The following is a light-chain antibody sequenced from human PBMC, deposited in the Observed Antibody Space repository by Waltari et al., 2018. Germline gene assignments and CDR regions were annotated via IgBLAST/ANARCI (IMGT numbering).Light chain of an antibody. J-gene: IGLJ2*01. CDR1: NIGSKS. CDR2: YHS. V-gene: IGLV3-21*04. CDR3: LVWHSTTDHHGV. Sequence: SYVVPQSPSVSVAPGETARTTCGGANIGSKSVHWYQQRPGPAPGLVISYHSDRPSGIPERFSGSNSGNTATLIISGFEADDEADYYCLVWHSTTDHHGVFGGGTKLTVL.